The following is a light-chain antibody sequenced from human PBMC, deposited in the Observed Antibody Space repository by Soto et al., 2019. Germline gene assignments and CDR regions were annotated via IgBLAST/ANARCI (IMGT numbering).Light chain of an antibody. J-gene: IGKJ4*01. CDR3: QQYGGSPRLI. V-gene: IGKV3-20*01. CDR1: QSVSDNY. Sequence: EIVLTQSPGALSLSPGERATLSCRASQSVSDNYLAWYQQKPGQAPRLLIYGASIRATGIPDRFSGSGSGADFTLTISRLGAEDFAVQYCQQYGGSPRLILGGGTKVEI. CDR2: GAS.